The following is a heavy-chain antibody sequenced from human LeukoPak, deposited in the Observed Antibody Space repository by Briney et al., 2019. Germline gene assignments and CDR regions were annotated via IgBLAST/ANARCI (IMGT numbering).Heavy chain of an antibody. V-gene: IGHV6-1*01. J-gene: IGHJ6*02. CDR1: GDSVSSNSAA. CDR2: TYYRSKWYN. CDR3: ARDSCSSTSCYHTPHYYYGMDV. D-gene: IGHD2-2*01. Sequence: SQTLSLTFAISGDSVSSNSAAWNWIRQSPSRGLEWLGRTYYRSKWYNDYAVSVKSRITINPDTSKNQFSLQLNSVTPEDTAVYYCARDSCSSTSCYHTPHYYYGMDVWGQGTTVTVSS.